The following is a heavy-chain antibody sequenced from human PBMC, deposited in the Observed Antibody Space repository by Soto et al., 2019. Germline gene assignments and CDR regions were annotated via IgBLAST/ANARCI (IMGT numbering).Heavy chain of an antibody. D-gene: IGHD1-1*01. J-gene: IGHJ2*01. V-gene: IGHV1-3*01. Sequence: QVPIVQSGAEVKKPGASVKLSCKGSGYTFSYYNVHWVRQAPGQRLEWMGWIHADNGNAKYSQKFQGRVTITRDPSGNTAYMELSNLRSEDTAVYYCARELDYWYFDLWGRGTLATVSS. CDR2: IHADNGNA. CDR3: ARELDYWYFDL. CDR1: GYTFSYYN.